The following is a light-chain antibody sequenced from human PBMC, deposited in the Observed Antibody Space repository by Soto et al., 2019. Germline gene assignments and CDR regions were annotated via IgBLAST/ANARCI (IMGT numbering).Light chain of an antibody. J-gene: IGLJ2*01. Sequence: QLVLTQPPSLSGTPGQSITISCSGSSSNIGTYTLNWYQHLPGTAPKLLFSTYDQRPSGVADRFSGSKSGTSAALAISGLQSGDGAGYYCAALDDRLDGVVFGGGTKLPVL. CDR2: TYD. CDR1: SSNIGTYT. V-gene: IGLV1-44*01. CDR3: AALDDRLDGVV.